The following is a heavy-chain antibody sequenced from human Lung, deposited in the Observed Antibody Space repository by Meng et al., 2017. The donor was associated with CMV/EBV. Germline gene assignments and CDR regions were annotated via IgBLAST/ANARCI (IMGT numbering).Heavy chain of an antibody. J-gene: IGHJ4*02. D-gene: IGHD1-26*01. CDR1: TTYL. CDR2: VYTGDSDT. Sequence: TTYLIGWLRQMPGTGLRWMGIVYTGDSDTRYSPSFQGQVTISADKTISTAYLQWSSLKVSDTAMYDCARHEGGGPCSGSYYWVGVDYWGQGTLVTVSS. V-gene: IGHV5-51*01. CDR3: ARHEGGGPCSGSYYWVGVDY.